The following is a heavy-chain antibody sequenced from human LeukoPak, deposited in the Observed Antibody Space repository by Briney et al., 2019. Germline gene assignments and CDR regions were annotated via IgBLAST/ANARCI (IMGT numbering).Heavy chain of an antibody. V-gene: IGHV4-39*07. CDR3: ASITMIVVVFGAFDI. Sequence: SETLSLTCTVSGGSISGSSYYWGWIRQPPGKGLEWIGSIYYSGSTYYNLSLKSRVTISVDTSKNQFSLKLSSVTAADTAVYYCASITMIVVVFGAFDIWGQGTMVTVSS. D-gene: IGHD3-22*01. CDR1: GGSISGSSYY. J-gene: IGHJ3*02. CDR2: IYYSGST.